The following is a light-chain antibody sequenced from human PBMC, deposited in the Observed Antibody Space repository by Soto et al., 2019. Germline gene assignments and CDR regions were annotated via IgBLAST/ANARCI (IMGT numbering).Light chain of an antibody. V-gene: IGKV3-15*01. CDR1: QSISDT. CDR3: QQYDNWPWT. J-gene: IGKJ1*01. CDR2: GAS. Sequence: EIVMTQSPAPLSVSPGGRATLSCRASQSISDTLAWYQQKPGQAPRLLIHGASTRAPGFPARFSGSVSGTDFTLTISSLQSEDFAVYDCQQYDNWPWTFGQGTKVEIK.